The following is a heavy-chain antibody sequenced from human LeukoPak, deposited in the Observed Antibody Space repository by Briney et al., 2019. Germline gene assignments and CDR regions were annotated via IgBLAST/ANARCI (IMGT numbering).Heavy chain of an antibody. CDR1: GFTFSNYG. Sequence: PGGSLRLSCAASGFTFSNYGMHWVRQAPGKGLEWVAVIWYDGSNKYYADSVKGRFTISRDNSKNTLYLQMNSLRAEDTAVYYCARDREITMVRGAEGFDYWGQGTLVTVSS. V-gene: IGHV3-33*01. CDR2: IWYDGSNK. J-gene: IGHJ4*02. CDR3: ARDREITMVRGAEGFDY. D-gene: IGHD3-10*01.